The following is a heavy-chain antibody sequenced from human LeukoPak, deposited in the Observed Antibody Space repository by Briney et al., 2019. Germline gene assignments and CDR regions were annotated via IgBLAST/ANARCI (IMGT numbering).Heavy chain of an antibody. CDR2: IVTNNGGT. J-gene: IGHJ3*02. Sequence: GASVKVSCKASGYTFTDYYMHWARQAPGQGLEWMGWIVTNNGGTNYAQNFKGRVTMTRDTSVSTAYVEVSDLKSDDTAVYYCARGGPHHGFDIWAQGTMVTVSS. CDR1: GYTFTDYY. CDR3: ARGGPHHGFDI. V-gene: IGHV1-2*02.